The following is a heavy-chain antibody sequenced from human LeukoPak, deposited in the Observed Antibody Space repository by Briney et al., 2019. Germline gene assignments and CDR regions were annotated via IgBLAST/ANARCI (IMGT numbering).Heavy chain of an antibody. CDR3: ATHYYDSSGFIPGYYYGMDV. CDR1: GFTFSSYW. D-gene: IGHD3-22*01. V-gene: IGHV3-7*01. Sequence: GGSLRLSCAASGFTFSSYWMSWVRQAPGKGLEWVANIKQGGSEKYYVDSVKGRFTISRDNAKNSLYLQMNSLRAEDTAVYYCATHYYDSSGFIPGYYYGMDVWGQGTTVTVSS. J-gene: IGHJ6*02. CDR2: IKQGGSEK.